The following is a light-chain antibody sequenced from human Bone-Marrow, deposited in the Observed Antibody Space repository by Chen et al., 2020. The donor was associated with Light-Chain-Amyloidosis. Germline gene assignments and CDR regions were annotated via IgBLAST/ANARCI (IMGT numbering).Light chain of an antibody. CDR1: QSVLYSSNNKNY. CDR2: WAS. J-gene: IGKJ2*01. V-gene: IGKV4-1*01. Sequence: DIVMPQSPDSLAVSLGERATINCKSSQSVLYSSNNKNYLAWYQQKPGQPPKLLIYWASTRESGVPDRFSGSGSGTDFTLTISSLQAEDVAVYYCQQYYSIMYTFGQGTKLEIK. CDR3: QQYYSIMYT.